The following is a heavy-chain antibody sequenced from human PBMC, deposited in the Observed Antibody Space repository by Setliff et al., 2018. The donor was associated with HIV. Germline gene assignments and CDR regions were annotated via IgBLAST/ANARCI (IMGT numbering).Heavy chain of an antibody. J-gene: IGHJ3*02. Sequence: PSETLSLTCTVSGGSISSSSYYWGWIRQPPGKGLEWIGSIYYSGSTYYNPSLKSRVTISVDAPKNQFSLKLSSVTAADTAVYYCARRQQLWLLYAFDIWGQGTMVTVSS. D-gene: IGHD5-18*01. CDR1: GGSISSSSYY. CDR3: ARRQQLWLLYAFDI. CDR2: IYYSGST. V-gene: IGHV4-39*01.